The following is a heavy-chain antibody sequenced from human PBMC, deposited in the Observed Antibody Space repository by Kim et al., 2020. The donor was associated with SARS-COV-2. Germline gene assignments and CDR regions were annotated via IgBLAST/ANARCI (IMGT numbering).Heavy chain of an antibody. V-gene: IGHV4-31*03. Sequence: SETLSLTCTVSGGSISSGGYYWSWIRQHPGKGLEWIGYIYYSGSTYYNPSLKSRVTISVDTSKNQFSLKLSSVTAADTAVYYCAGYDSSGYHPDAFDIWGQGTMVTVSS. D-gene: IGHD3-22*01. CDR1: GGSISSGGYY. J-gene: IGHJ3*02. CDR2: IYYSGST. CDR3: AGYDSSGYHPDAFDI.